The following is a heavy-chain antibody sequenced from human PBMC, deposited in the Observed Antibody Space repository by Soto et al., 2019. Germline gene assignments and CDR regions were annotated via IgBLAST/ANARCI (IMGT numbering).Heavy chain of an antibody. Sequence: PGGSLRLSCAASGFTFSSYGMHWVRQAPGKGLEWVAVIWYDGSNKYYADSVKGRFTISRDNSKNTLYLQMNSPRAEDTAVYYCAREGPLYCSGGSCYPNSRPIDPWGQGTLVTVSS. D-gene: IGHD2-15*01. V-gene: IGHV3-33*01. CDR1: GFTFSSYG. CDR2: IWYDGSNK. J-gene: IGHJ5*02. CDR3: AREGPLYCSGGSCYPNSRPIDP.